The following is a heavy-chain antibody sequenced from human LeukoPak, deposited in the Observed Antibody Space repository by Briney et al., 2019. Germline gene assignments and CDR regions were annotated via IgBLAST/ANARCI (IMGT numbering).Heavy chain of an antibody. CDR1: GGPISSYY. CDR2: IYYSGST. CDR3: ARVMPNYDFWSGYLNWFDP. J-gene: IGHJ5*02. Sequence: KTSETLSLTCTVSGGPISSYYWSWIRQPPGKGLEWIGYIYYSGSTNYNPSLKSRVTISVDTSKNQFSLKLSSVTAADTAVYYCARVMPNYDFWSGYLNWFDPWGQGTLVTVSS. V-gene: IGHV4-59*01. D-gene: IGHD3-3*01.